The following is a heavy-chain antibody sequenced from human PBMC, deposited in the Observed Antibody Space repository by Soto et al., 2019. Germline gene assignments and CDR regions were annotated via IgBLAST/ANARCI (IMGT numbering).Heavy chain of an antibody. CDR1: GFSFRNAW. Sequence: EVQLVESGGGLVKPGGSLRLSCAASGFSFRNAWMSWVRQAPGKGLEWVGRIKSKTDGGTTDYAAPVKGRFTISRDNSKNTLYLQMNSLKTEDTAVYYCRLDYFYYGMDVWGQGTRVTVSS. CDR3: RLDYFYYGMDV. CDR2: IKSKTDGGTT. J-gene: IGHJ6*02. V-gene: IGHV3-15*01.